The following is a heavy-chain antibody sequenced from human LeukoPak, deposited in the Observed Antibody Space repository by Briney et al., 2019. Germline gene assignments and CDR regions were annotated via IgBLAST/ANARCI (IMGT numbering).Heavy chain of an antibody. CDR3: ASVFAGELRYHDDAFDI. CDR2: IKQDGSEK. J-gene: IGHJ3*02. CDR1: GFTFSSYW. D-gene: IGHD1-26*01. Sequence: PGGSLRLSCAASGFTFSSYWMSWVRQAPGKGLEWVANIKQDGSEKYYVDSVKGRFTISRDNAKNSLYLQMNSLRAEDTAVYYCASVFAGELRYHDDAFDIWGQGTMVTVSS. V-gene: IGHV3-7*01.